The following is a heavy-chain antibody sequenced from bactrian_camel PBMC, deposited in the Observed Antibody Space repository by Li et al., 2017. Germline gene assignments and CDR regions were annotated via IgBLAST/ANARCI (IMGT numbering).Heavy chain of an antibody. Sequence: HVQLVESGGGSVQAGGFLRLSRVGSGENMRALAVAWFRQTPGKEREGVSAIRRDGRTSYADSVKGRFTIIKDNRENTVYLQMNSLKPDDTGMCFCAADWAPGENWVKAALSNPNIFNYWGQGTQVTVS. D-gene: IGHD3*01. CDR1: GENMRALA. CDR3: AADWAPGENWVKAALSNPNIFNY. V-gene: IGHV3S53*01. CDR2: IRRDGRT. J-gene: IGHJ4*01.